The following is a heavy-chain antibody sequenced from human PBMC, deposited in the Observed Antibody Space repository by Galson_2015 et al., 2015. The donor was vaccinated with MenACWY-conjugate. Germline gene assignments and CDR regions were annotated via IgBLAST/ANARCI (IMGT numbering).Heavy chain of an antibody. D-gene: IGHD3-9*01. J-gene: IGHJ2*01. V-gene: IGHV7-4-1*02. CDR2: INTNSGIP. Sequence: SVKVSCKASGYSFSSSAINWVRQAPGQGLEWMGWINTNSGIPTYAQGFSGRFVFSLDISVSTAYLQISSLRAEDTAVYYCARDLSWHFDLWGRGTLDSVSS. CDR1: GYSFSSSA. CDR3: ARDLSWHFDL.